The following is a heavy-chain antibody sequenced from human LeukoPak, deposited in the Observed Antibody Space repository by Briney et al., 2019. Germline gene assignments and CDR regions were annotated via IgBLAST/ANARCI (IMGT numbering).Heavy chain of an antibody. CDR2: ISSSSSYI. CDR3: ARGTPSSSGWLYYGMDV. D-gene: IGHD6-19*01. J-gene: IGHJ6*02. V-gene: IGHV3-21*01. Sequence: GGSLRLSCAASGFTFSSYSMNWVRQAPGKGLEWVSSISSSSSYIYYADSVKGRFTISRDNSKNTLYLQMNSLRAEDTAVYYCARGTPSSSGWLYYGMDVWGQGTTVTVSS. CDR1: GFTFSSYS.